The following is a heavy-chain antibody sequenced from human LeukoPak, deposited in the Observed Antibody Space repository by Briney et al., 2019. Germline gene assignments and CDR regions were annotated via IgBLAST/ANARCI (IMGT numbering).Heavy chain of an antibody. CDR1: GGSISSGGYY. J-gene: IGHJ3*02. D-gene: IGHD3-10*01. Sequence: SETLSLTCTVSGGSISSGGYYWSWIRQHPGKGLEWIGYIYYSGSTYYNPSLKSRVTISVDTSKNQFSLKLSSVTAAGTAVYYCARQHYHGSGSRYAFDIWGQGTLVTVSS. CDR3: ARQHYHGSGSRYAFDI. V-gene: IGHV4-31*03. CDR2: IYYSGST.